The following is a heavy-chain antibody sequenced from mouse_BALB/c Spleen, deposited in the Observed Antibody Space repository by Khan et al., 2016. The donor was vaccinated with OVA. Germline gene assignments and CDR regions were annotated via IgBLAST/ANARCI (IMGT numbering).Heavy chain of an antibody. Sequence: QIQLVQSGPELKKPGETVRISCKASGYTFTDHAMNWLKQAPGKGLKWMGWINTYTGEPTYTDDFKGRVDFSLETSAITAYLQINNLKNEDMATYCCAKGYWYFDVWGAGTTVTVSS. CDR1: GYTFTDHA. CDR2: INTYTGEP. J-gene: IGHJ1*01. V-gene: IGHV9-1*02. CDR3: AKGYWYFDV.